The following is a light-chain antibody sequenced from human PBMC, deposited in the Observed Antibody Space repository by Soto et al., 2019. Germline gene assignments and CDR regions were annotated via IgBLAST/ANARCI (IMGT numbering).Light chain of an antibody. V-gene: IGKV1-27*01. Sequence: DIQMTQSPSSLSASVGDRVTITCRASQGISNYLAWYQQKPGKVPKLLIYAASTLQSGVPSRFSGSGSGTDFHLTNSRLQAEDVSNFSCPNYYRAPPLTFGGGTKVEIK. CDR3: PNYYRAPPLT. J-gene: IGKJ4*01. CDR1: QGISNY. CDR2: AAS.